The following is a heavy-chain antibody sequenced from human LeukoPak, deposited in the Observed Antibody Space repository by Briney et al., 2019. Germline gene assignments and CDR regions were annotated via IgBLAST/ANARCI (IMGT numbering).Heavy chain of an antibody. J-gene: IGHJ4*02. Sequence: GGSLRLSCAGSGFTLSSNWMHWVRQAPGKGLVWVARFYSDGGRTNYADSVKGRFTISRDNAKNSLYLQMNSLRAEDTAVYYCAREGGYFDWLYHYFDYWGRGTLVTVSS. V-gene: IGHV3-74*01. D-gene: IGHD3-9*01. CDR3: AREGGYFDWLYHYFDY. CDR2: FYSDGGRT. CDR1: GFTLSSNW.